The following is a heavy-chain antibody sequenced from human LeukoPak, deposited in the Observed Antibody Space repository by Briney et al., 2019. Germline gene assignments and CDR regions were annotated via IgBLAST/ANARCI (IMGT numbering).Heavy chain of an antibody. CDR3: TKDRQGPNQYHMDV. J-gene: IGHJ6*03. Sequence: GGSLRLSCAASGFTFSSLWMSWVRQAPGRGPEWVANTNQDGGTTYYVASVKGRFTISRDNAKNSLSLQMSSLRVEDTAVYYCTKDRQGPNQYHMDVWGKGTTVTVSS. V-gene: IGHV3-7*01. CDR2: TNQDGGTT. CDR1: GFTFSSLW.